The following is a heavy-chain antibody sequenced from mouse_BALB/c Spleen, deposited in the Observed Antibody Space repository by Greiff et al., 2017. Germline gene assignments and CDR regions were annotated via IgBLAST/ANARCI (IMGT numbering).Heavy chain of an antibody. CDR3: ARQGNDGYYPFAY. Sequence: EVQLQESGGGLVKPGGSLKLSCAASGFAFSSYDMSWVRQTPEKRLEWVAYISSGGGSTYYPDTVKGRFTISRDNAKNTLYLQMSSLKSEDTAMYYCARQGNDGYYPFAYWGQGTLVTVSA. CDR2: ISSGGGST. J-gene: IGHJ3*01. D-gene: IGHD2-3*01. CDR1: GFAFSSYD. V-gene: IGHV5-12-1*01.